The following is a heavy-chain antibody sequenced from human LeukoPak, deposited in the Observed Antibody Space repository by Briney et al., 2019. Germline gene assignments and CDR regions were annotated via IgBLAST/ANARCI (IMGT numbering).Heavy chain of an antibody. J-gene: IGHJ4*02. V-gene: IGHV1-18*04. CDR1: GYTFTNYY. CDR2: ISAYNGNT. D-gene: IGHD3-22*01. CDR3: ARDRTRTNPYYYDSSGYTY. Sequence: VASVKVSCKASGYTFTNYYMHWVRQAPGQGLERMGWISAYNGNTNYAQKLQGRVTMTTDTSTSTAYMELRSLRSDDTAVYYCARDRTRTNPYYYDSSGYTYWGQGTLVTVSS.